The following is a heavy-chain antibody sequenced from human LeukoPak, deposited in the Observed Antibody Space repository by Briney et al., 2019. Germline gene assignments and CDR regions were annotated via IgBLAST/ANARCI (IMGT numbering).Heavy chain of an antibody. CDR2: MYSSGKS. V-gene: IGHV4-59*01. Sequence: SETLSLTCTVSGGSIHNNYWSWIRQPPGKGLEWIGSMYSSGKSDYSPSLKNRVTMSIDTSKNQFSLKLSSVTAADTAVYYCASKGIVVVPAARDAFDIWGQGTMVTVSS. D-gene: IGHD2-2*01. CDR3: ASKGIVVVPAARDAFDI. CDR1: GGSIHNNY. J-gene: IGHJ3*02.